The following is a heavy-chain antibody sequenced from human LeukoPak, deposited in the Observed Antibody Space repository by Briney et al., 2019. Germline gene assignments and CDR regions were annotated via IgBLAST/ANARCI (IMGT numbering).Heavy chain of an antibody. V-gene: IGHV3-30*02. CDR3: ARILDSAWGELGY. CDR2: IRYDGSSK. Sequence: GGSLRLSCAASRFTFSNYGMHWVRQAPGKGLEWVAFIRYDGSSKYYADSVKGRFTISRDNSKNTLYLQMNSLRAEDTAVYYCARILDSAWGELGYWGQGTLVTVSS. CDR1: RFTFSNYG. D-gene: IGHD6-19*01. J-gene: IGHJ4*02.